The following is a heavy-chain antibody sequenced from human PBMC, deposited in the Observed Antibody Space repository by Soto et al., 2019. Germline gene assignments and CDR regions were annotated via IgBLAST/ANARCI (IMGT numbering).Heavy chain of an antibody. CDR1: GFTVSSNY. D-gene: IGHD5-12*01. CDR2: IYSGGST. J-gene: IGHJ4*02. CDR3: ARGRDGYNSPLDY. Sequence: EVQLVETGGGLIQPGGSLRLSCAASGFTVSSNYMSWVRQAPGKGLEWVSVIYSGGSTYYADSVKGRFTISRDNSKNTLYLQMNSLRAEDTAVYYCARGRDGYNSPLDYCGQGTLVTVSS. V-gene: IGHV3-53*02.